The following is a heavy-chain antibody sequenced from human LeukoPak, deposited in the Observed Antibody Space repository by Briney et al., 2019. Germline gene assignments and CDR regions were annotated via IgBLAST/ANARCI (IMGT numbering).Heavy chain of an antibody. D-gene: IGHD1-26*01. CDR1: GFSISSDYY. Sequence: PSETLSLTCAVSGFSISSDYYWAWIRQPPGKGLEWIGSIHHSGTTAYNPSLRSRVTISVDTSKNQFSLKLTSVTAADAAVYFCARDFRDSGSSWGQGTLDTVSS. CDR3: ARDFRDSGSS. V-gene: IGHV4-38-2*02. J-gene: IGHJ5*02. CDR2: IHHSGTT.